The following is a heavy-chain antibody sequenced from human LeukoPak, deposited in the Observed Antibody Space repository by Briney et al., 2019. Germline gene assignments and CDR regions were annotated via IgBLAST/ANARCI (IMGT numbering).Heavy chain of an antibody. CDR3: AGSEGYWYFDL. CDR2: IYYSGST. V-gene: IGHV4-30-2*01. CDR1: GGSISSGGYS. J-gene: IGHJ2*01. Sequence: SETLSLTCAVSGGSISSGGYSWSWIRQPPGKGLEWIGYIYYSGSTYYNPSLKSRVTISVDRSKNQFSLKLSSVTAADTAVYYCAGSEGYWYFDLWGRGTLVTVSS.